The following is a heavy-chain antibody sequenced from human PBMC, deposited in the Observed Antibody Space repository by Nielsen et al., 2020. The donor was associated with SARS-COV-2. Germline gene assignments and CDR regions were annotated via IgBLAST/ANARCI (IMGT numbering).Heavy chain of an antibody. V-gene: IGHV3-30*04. Sequence: GESLKISCAASGFTFSDFAMHWVRQAPGKGLEWVAIISYDGTSRYNEHSAKGRFTISRDNSRHTLFLQMNTLTVQDTAVYYCARETEDSASSWFEFWGQGVLVTVSS. CDR2: ISYDGTSR. CDR3: ARETEDSASSWFEF. CDR1: GFTFSDFA. J-gene: IGHJ5*01. D-gene: IGHD6-13*01.